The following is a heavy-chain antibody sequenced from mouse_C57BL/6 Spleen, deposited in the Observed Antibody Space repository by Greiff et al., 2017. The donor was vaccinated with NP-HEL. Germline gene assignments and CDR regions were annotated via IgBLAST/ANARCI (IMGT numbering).Heavy chain of an antibody. D-gene: IGHD1-1*01. CDR1: GYAFSSSW. CDR3: ARFGFTTVSFDY. V-gene: IGHV1-82*01. Sequence: LVESGPELVKPGASVKISCKASGYAFSSSWMNWVKQRPGKGLEWIGRIYPGDGDTNYNGKFKGKATLTADKSSSTAYMQLSSLTSEDSAVYFCARFGFTTVSFDYWGQGTTLTVSS. CDR2: IYPGDGDT. J-gene: IGHJ2*01.